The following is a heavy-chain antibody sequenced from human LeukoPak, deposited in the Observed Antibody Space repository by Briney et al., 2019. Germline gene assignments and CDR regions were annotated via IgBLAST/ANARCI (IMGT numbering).Heavy chain of an antibody. CDR1: GFTFSSYS. J-gene: IGHJ4*02. V-gene: IGHV3-48*01. CDR3: ARDLVSSSWYDDY. CDR2: ISSSSSTI. Sequence: GGSLRLSCAASGFTFSSYSMNWVRQAPGKGLEWVSYISSSSSTIYYADSVKGRFTISRDNAKNSLYLRMNSLRAEDTAVYYCARDLVSSSWYDDYWGQGTLVTVSS. D-gene: IGHD6-13*01.